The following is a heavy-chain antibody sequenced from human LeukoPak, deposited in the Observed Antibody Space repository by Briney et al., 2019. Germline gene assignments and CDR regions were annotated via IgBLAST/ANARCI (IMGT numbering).Heavy chain of an antibody. CDR1: GFTFSSYE. CDR3: AELGITMIGGV. J-gene: IGHJ6*04. V-gene: IGHV3-48*03. D-gene: IGHD3-10*02. CDR2: ISSSGSTI. Sequence: PGGSLRLSCAASGFTFSSYEMNWVGQALGKGLEWVSYISSSGSTIYYADSVKGRFTISRDNAKNSLYLQMNSLRAEDTAVYYCAELGITMIGGVWGKGTTVTISS.